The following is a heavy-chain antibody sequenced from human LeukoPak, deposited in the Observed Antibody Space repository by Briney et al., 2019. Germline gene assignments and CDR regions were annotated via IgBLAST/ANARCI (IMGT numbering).Heavy chain of an antibody. J-gene: IGHJ6*04. CDR2: ISYDGSNK. CDR3: ARDSQDSSGYYSYYYYGMDV. Sequence: GGSLRLSCAASGFTFSSYAMHWVRQAPGKGLEWVAVISYDGSNKYYADSVKGRFTISRDNSKNTLYLQMNSLRAEDTAVYYCARDSQDSSGYYSYYYYGMDVWGKGTTVTVSS. V-gene: IGHV3-30-3*01. CDR1: GFTFSSYA. D-gene: IGHD3-22*01.